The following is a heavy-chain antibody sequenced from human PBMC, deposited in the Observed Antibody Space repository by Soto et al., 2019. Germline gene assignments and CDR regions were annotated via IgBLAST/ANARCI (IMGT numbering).Heavy chain of an antibody. CDR3: VRGATKFTRDFVEY. CDR1: GGSIIRGGNY. J-gene: IGHJ4*02. V-gene: IGHV4-31*03. Sequence: SETLSLTCTVSGGSIIRGGNYWTWVRQHTGKGLDWIGYIYYSGTAYYNPSLKRRVSISLDPSKNQFSLKLSSVTAADTAVYDCVRGATKFTRDFVEYWGQGTLVTLSS. D-gene: IGHD2-21*02. CDR2: IYYSGTA.